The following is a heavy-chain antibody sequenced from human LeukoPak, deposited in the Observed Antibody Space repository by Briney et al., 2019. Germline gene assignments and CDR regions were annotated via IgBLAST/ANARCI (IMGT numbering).Heavy chain of an antibody. V-gene: IGHV4-30-4*01. CDR3: ARPHRSSGYYYAFDI. Sequence: SETLSLTCTVSGGSISSGDYYWSWIRQPPGEGLEWIGYIYYSGSTYYNPSLKSRVTISVDTSKNQFSLKLSSVTAADTAVYYCARPHRSSGYYYAFDIWGQGTMVTVSS. D-gene: IGHD3-22*01. CDR2: IYYSGST. J-gene: IGHJ3*02. CDR1: GGSISSGDYY.